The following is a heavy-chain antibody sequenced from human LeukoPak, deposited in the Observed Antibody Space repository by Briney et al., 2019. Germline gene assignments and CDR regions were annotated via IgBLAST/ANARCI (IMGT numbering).Heavy chain of an antibody. D-gene: IGHD5-18*01. V-gene: IGHV3-20*04. J-gene: IGHJ4*02. CDR2: INWNGDSTGYGGRT. CDR3: ARAGGYSYGYYFDY. CDR1: GFTFEDYG. Sequence: GGSLRLSCVASGFTFEDYGMNWVRQAPGKGLEWVSGINWNGDSTGYGGRTGYADSVKGRFTISRDNAKKSLDLQMNSLRAEDAALYYCARAGGYSYGYYFDYWGQGTLVTVSS.